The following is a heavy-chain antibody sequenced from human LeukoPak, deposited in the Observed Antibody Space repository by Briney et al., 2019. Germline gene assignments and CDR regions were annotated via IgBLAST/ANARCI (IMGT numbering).Heavy chain of an antibody. CDR3: ARGWIRGVVDY. D-gene: IGHD3-10*01. CDR1: GFTFSSYW. J-gene: IGHJ4*02. V-gene: IGHV3-7*03. Sequence: PGGSLRLSCAASGFTFSSYWMSWVRQAPGKGLEWVANIKQDGSEKYYVDSVKGRFTISRDNSKNTLYLQMNSLRAEDTAVYYCARGWIRGVVDYWGQGTLVTVSS. CDR2: IKQDGSEK.